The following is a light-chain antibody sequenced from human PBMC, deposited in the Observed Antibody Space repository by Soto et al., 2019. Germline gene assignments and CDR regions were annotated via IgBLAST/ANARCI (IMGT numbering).Light chain of an antibody. Sequence: EIVLTQSPATLSLSPGERATLSCRASQSVSSYLAWYQQKPGQAPRLLIYDASNRATGIPARFRGSGSGTDFTPTSSSLEPEDFAVYYCQQRSNWLLTFGGGTKVEIK. CDR3: QQRSNWLLT. J-gene: IGKJ4*01. V-gene: IGKV3-11*01. CDR2: DAS. CDR1: QSVSSY.